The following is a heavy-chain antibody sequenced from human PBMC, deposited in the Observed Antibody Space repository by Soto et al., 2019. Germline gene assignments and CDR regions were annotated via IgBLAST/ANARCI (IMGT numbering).Heavy chain of an antibody. CDR3: AKSFWSGYFYGMDV. Sequence: GGSLRLSCAASGFTFISYAMSWVRQAPGKGLEWVSAISGSGGSTYYADSVKGRFTISRDNSKNTLYLQMNSLRAEDTAVYYCAKSFWSGYFYGMDVWGQGTTVTVSS. CDR2: ISGSGGST. D-gene: IGHD3-3*01. CDR1: GFTFISYA. V-gene: IGHV3-23*01. J-gene: IGHJ6*02.